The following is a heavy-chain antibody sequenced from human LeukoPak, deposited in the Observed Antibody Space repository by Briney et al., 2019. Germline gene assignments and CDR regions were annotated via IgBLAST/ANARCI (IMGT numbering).Heavy chain of an antibody. D-gene: IGHD6-19*01. V-gene: IGHV7-4-1*02. Sequence: GASVKVSCKASGYTFTSYGISWVRQAPGQGLEWMGWINTNTGNPTYAQGFTGRFVFSLDTSVSTAYLQISSLKAEDTAVYYCARVFGSGWYYFDYWGQGTLVTVSS. J-gene: IGHJ4*02. CDR1: GYTFTSYG. CDR3: ARVFGSGWYYFDY. CDR2: INTNTGNP.